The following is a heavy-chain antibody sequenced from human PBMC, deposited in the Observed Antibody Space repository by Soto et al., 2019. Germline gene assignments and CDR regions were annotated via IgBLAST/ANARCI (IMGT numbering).Heavy chain of an antibody. CDR1: GGSISSHY. V-gene: IGHV4-59*11. Sequence: SETLSLTCTVSGGSISSHYWSWVRQAPGKGLEWIGHIYYRGSTSYNPSLRSRSTISVDTSNNQFSLKLNSVTTADTAVYYCARDGREASGMDVWGQGTKVTVSS. CDR3: ARDGREASGMDV. CDR2: IYYRGST. D-gene: IGHD1-26*01. J-gene: IGHJ6*02.